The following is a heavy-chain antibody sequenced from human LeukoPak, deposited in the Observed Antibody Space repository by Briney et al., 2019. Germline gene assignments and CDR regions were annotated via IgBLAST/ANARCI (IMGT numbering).Heavy chain of an antibody. Sequence: GGSLRLSCAASGFTFSSYWMSWVRQAPGKGLEWVANIKEDGSEKYYVDSVQGRFTISRDNAKNSLYLQMNSLRAEDTAAYYCARCQDYDILTGLDYWGQGTLVTVSS. CDR2: IKEDGSEK. J-gene: IGHJ4*02. CDR1: GFTFSSYW. D-gene: IGHD3-9*01. V-gene: IGHV3-7*01. CDR3: ARCQDYDILTGLDY.